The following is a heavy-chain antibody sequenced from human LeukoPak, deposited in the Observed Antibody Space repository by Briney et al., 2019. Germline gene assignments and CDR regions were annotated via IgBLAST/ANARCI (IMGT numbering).Heavy chain of an antibody. CDR3: ARPAWYYDSSGYYPYYFDY. D-gene: IGHD3-22*01. J-gene: IGHJ4*02. CDR2: IYPGDSDT. V-gene: IGHV5-51*01. CDR1: GYSFTSYW. Sequence: GESLKISCKGSGYSFTSYWIGWVRQMPGKGLEWMGIIYPGDSDTRYSPSFRGQVTISADKSISTAYLQWSSLKASDTAMYYCARPAWYYDSSGYYPYYFDYWGQGTLVTVSS.